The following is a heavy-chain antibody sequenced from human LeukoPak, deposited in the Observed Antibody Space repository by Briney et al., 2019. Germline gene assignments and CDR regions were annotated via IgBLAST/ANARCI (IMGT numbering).Heavy chain of an antibody. CDR2: IWYDGSNK. D-gene: IGHD3-10*01. Sequence: GGSVRLSCAVSGFTFSSYGMHWVRQAPGKGLEWVAVIWYDGSNKYYVDSVKGRFTISRDNSKNTLYLQMNCLRAEDTAVYYCARDGYHGSGSYDYWGQGTLVTVSS. CDR1: GFTFSSYG. CDR3: ARDGYHGSGSYDY. V-gene: IGHV3-33*01. J-gene: IGHJ4*02.